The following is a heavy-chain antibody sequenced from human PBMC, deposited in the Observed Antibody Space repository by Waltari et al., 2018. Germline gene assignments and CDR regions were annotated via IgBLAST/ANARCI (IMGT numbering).Heavy chain of an antibody. J-gene: IGHJ3*02. D-gene: IGHD7-27*01. V-gene: IGHV1-8*01. Sequence: QVQLVQSVAEVMKPGASVKFSCKASGYTFGMYDINWGRQASGQGLAWMGWMNTNSGNTGYSQKFQGRVPMTRNTSISTGYMELSSLTSEDTVVYYWARGQDWGFAFDIWGQGTMVTVSS. CDR1: GYTFGMYD. CDR2: MNTNSGNT. CDR3: ARGQDWGFAFDI.